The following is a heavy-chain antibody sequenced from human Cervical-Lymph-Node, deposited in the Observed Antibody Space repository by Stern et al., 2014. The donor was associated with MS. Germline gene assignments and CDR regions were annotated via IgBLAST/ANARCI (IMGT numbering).Heavy chain of an antibody. Sequence: VQPVQSGAEVKKPGASVKVSCKASGYTFTDYQMHWVRQAPGQGLEWMGRINPNSGGTNYAQKFQGRVTVTRDTSIKTAYMELSRLRSDDTALYYCARAYSSGWSPYFQLWGQGTLVTVSS. CDR3: ARAYSSGWSPYFQL. J-gene: IGHJ1*01. D-gene: IGHD6-19*01. CDR1: GYTFTDYQ. V-gene: IGHV1-2*06. CDR2: INPNSGGT.